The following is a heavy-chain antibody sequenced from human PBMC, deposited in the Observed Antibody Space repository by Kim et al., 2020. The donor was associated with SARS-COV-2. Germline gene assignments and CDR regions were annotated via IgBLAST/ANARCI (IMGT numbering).Heavy chain of an antibody. CDR2: ITWNSGRI. CDR3: AKDLGVKGTGMVNEY. J-gene: IGHJ4*02. V-gene: IGHV3-9*01. CDR1: GFKFDDYG. Sequence: SLRLSCAAFGFKFDDYGMHWVRQGPGKGLEWVAGITWNSGRIGYADSVKGRFTIYRDNAKKSVYLRMDSVRPEDTALYYCAKDLGVKGTGMVNEYWGQGTQVTVSS. D-gene: IGHD5-18*01.